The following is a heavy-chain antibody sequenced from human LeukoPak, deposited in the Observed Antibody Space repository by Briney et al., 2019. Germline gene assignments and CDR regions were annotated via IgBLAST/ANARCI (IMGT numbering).Heavy chain of an antibody. D-gene: IGHD5-12*01. CDR1: GVSMYYYF. Sequence: SGTLALTCTVSGVSMYYYFWNWIRQPAGEGLQWIGRIHSSGTTNHNPSLNRRVTLSIDLSKNQFSLRLHSLTAAHTDVYYCARVPPHYDVLQDALDLWGQGTVVTVSS. CDR2: IHSSGTT. CDR3: ARVPPHYDVLQDALDL. V-gene: IGHV4-4*07. J-gene: IGHJ3*01.